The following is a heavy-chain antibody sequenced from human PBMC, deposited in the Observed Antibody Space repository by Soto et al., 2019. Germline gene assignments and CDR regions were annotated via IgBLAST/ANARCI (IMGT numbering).Heavy chain of an antibody. CDR1: GFTFSSYA. J-gene: IGHJ4*02. CDR2: ISYDGSNK. Sequence: QVQLVESGGGVVQPGRSLRLSCAASGFTFSSYAMHWVRQAPGKGLEWVAVISYDGSNKYYADSVKGRFTISRDNSKNTLYLQMNSLRAEDTAVYYCARDLVNGNAFDYWGQGTLVTVSS. V-gene: IGHV3-30-3*01. CDR3: ARDLVNGNAFDY. D-gene: IGHD2-8*01.